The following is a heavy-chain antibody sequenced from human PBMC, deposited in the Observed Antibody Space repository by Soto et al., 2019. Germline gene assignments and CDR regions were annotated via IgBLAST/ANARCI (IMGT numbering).Heavy chain of an antibody. D-gene: IGHD6-13*01. J-gene: IGHJ6*02. Sequence: QVQLVQSGAEVKKPGSSVKVSCKASGGTFSSYAISWVRQAPGQGLEWMGGIIPIFGTANYAQKFQGRGTITADESTSTAYMELSSLRSEDTAVYYCARGGIAAAGSLYYYYGMDVWGQGTTVTVSS. V-gene: IGHV1-69*01. CDR3: ARGGIAAAGSLYYYYGMDV. CDR1: GGTFSSYA. CDR2: IIPIFGTA.